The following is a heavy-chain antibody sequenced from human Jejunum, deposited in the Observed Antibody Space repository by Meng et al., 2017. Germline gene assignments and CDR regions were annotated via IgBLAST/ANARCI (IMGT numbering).Heavy chain of an antibody. CDR1: GFTFNTYW. CDR3: ARVRGYCSGGSCFPPDY. J-gene: IGHJ4*01. V-gene: IGHV3-7*01. Sequence: GESLKISCVASGFTFNTYWINWVRQAPGKGLEWVATKNSDESQKYYVDSVKGRFTISRDNAKSSVYLQMKRLRAEDTAIYYCARVRGYCSGGSCFPPDYWGQGTPVTVSS. D-gene: IGHD2-15*01. CDR2: KNSDESQK.